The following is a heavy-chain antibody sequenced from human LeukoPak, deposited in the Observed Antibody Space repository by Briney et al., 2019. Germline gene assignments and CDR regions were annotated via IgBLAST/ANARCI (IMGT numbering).Heavy chain of an antibody. Sequence: GGSLRLSCAASGFTFSSYAMSWVRQAPGKGLEWVSTISHSGYSTYYADSVKGRFAISRDNSKNTLYLQMNSLRAEDTAVYYCAKEALVITEIFDYWGQGTLVTVSS. CDR2: ISHSGYST. V-gene: IGHV3-23*01. J-gene: IGHJ4*02. D-gene: IGHD3-22*01. CDR1: GFTFSSYA. CDR3: AKEALVITEIFDY.